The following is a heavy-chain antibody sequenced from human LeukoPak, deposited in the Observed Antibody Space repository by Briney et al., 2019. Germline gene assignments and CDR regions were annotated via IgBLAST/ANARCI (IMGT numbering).Heavy chain of an antibody. CDR2: TYPRDGST. CDR1: GYTFTNNY. J-gene: IGHJ4*02. CDR3: ARDQEGFDY. Sequence: ASVKVSCKASGYTFTNNYLHWVRQAPGQGLEWMGMTYPRDGSTSYAQNFQGRVTVTRDTSTTTVHMELRGLRSEDTAVYYCARDQEGFDYWGQGTVVTVSS. V-gene: IGHV1-46*01.